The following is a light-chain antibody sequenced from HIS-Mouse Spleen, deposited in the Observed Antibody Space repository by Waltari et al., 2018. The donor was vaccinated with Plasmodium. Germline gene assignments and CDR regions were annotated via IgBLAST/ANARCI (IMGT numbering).Light chain of an antibody. V-gene: IGKV3-11*01. CDR1: QSVRSN. CDR2: DAS. CDR3: QQRSNWPRVLT. Sequence: EIVFTQSPAPLSLSPGERATLPCRASQSVRSNLAWYQQKPGQAPRLLIYDASNRATGIPARFSGSGSGTDFTLTISSLEPEDFAVYYCQQRSNWPRVLTFGGGTKVEIK. J-gene: IGKJ4*01.